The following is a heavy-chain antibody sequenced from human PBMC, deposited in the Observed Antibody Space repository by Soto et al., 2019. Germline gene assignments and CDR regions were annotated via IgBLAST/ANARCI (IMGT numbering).Heavy chain of an antibody. CDR3: AKDGGGGYFDY. Sequence: QVQLVESGGGVVQPGRSLRLSCAASGFTFSSYGMHWVRQAPGKGLEWVAVISYDGSNKYYADSVKGRFTISRDNSKNTLDLQMNSLRAEDTAVFYCAKDGGGGYFDYWGQGTLVTVSS. CDR2: ISYDGSNK. V-gene: IGHV3-30*18. CDR1: GFTFSSYG. D-gene: IGHD3-16*01. J-gene: IGHJ4*02.